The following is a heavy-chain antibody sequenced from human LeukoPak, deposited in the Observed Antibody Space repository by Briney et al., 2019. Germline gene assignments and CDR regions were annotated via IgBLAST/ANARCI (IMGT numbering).Heavy chain of an antibody. J-gene: IGHJ6*03. CDR1: GFTFSSYD. Sequence: PGGSLRLSCAASGFTFSSYDMHWVRQAPGKGLEWVAIIRYDGSKKYYEDYVEGRFTISRDNSKNTLYLQMNSLRAEDTAVYYCAKGAKRLGYCSGGTCYSNYDYYYMDVWGKGTTVTISS. D-gene: IGHD2-15*01. CDR2: IRYDGSKK. CDR3: AKGAKRLGYCSGGTCYSNYDYYYMDV. V-gene: IGHV3-30*02.